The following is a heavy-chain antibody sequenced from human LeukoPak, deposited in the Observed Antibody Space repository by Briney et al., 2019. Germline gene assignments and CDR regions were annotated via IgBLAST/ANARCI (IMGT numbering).Heavy chain of an antibody. CDR3: ARELGYCSSTSCSDY. Sequence: SETLSLTCTVSGYSISSGYYWGWIRQPPGKGLEWIGSIYHSGSTYYNPSLKSRVTISVDTSKNQFSLKLSSVTAADTAVYYCARELGYCSSTSCSDYXXQGTLVTVS. V-gene: IGHV4-38-2*02. CDR2: IYHSGST. J-gene: IGHJ4*02. CDR1: GYSISSGYY. D-gene: IGHD2-2*01.